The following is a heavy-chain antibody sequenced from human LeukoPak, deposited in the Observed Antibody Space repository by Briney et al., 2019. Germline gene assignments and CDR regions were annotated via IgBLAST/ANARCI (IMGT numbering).Heavy chain of an antibody. V-gene: IGHV4-39*01. CDR3: ARHAFQTYFDY. CDR1: GGSLSSTNYY. CDR2: LYYSGST. D-gene: IGHD3-16*01. J-gene: IGHJ4*02. Sequence: SETLSLTCTVSGGSLSSTNYYWGWVRQPPGKGLEWIGSLYYSGSTYYNPSLKSRVTISVDTSKNQFSLKLSSVTAADTAIYHCARHAFQTYFDYWGQGALVTVSS.